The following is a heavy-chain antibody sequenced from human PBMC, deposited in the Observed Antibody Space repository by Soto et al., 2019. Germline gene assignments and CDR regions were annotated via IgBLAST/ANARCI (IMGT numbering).Heavy chain of an antibody. CDR3: ARGSKWLVPNYFDY. D-gene: IGHD6-19*01. CDR1: GFTFSSYS. V-gene: IGHV3-48*02. Sequence: EVQLVESGGGLVQPGGSLRLSCAASGFTFSSYSMNWVRQAPGKGLEWVSYISSSSSTIYYADSVKGRFTISRDNAKNSLYLQMNSLRDEDTAVYYCARGSKWLVPNYFDYWGQGTLVTVSS. J-gene: IGHJ4*02. CDR2: ISSSSSTI.